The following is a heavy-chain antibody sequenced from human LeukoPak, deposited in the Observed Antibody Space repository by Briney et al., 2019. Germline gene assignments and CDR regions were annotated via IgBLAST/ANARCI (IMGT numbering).Heavy chain of an antibody. D-gene: IGHD5-18*01. CDR1: GFTFSSYE. CDR2: ISSSGSTI. CDR3: ARVHYNTAMVDIDY. J-gene: IGHJ4*02. Sequence: GGSLRLSCAASGFTFSSYEMNWVRQAPGKGLEWISYISSSGSTIYSADSVKGRFTISRDDAKNSLYLQMNSLRAEDTAVYYCARVHYNTAMVDIDYWGQGTLVTVSS. V-gene: IGHV3-48*03.